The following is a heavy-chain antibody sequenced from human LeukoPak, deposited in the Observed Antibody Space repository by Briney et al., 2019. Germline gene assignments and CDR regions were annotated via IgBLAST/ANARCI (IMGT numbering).Heavy chain of an antibody. J-gene: IGHJ3*02. CDR1: GYTFTYRY. V-gene: IGHV1-45*02. CDR2: ITPFNGNT. Sequence: ASVKVSCKASGYTFTYRYLHWVRQAPGQALEWMGWITPFNGNTNYAQKFQDRVTITRDRSMSTAYMELSSLRSEDTAMYYCASQWELLLNSAFDIWGQGTMVTVSS. CDR3: ASQWELLLNSAFDI. D-gene: IGHD1-26*01.